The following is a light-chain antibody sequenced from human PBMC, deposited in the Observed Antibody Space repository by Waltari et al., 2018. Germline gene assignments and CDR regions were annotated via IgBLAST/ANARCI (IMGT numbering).Light chain of an antibody. CDR1: MLPKKY. V-gene: IGLV3-27*01. J-gene: IGLJ1*01. CDR3: YSTTDNNLGV. CDR2: QDS. Sequence: SSELTLPSSVSVSPGQTARITCSGDMLPKKYTRWFQQKPGQAPVLVLYQDSARPSGIPGRFSGSSSGTTVTLTISGAQVEDEADYYCYSTTDNNLGVFGPGTRVTVL.